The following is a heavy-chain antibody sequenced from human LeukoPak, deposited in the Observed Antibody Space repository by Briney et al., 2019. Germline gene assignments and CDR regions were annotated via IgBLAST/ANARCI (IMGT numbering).Heavy chain of an antibody. Sequence: PSETLSLSCTVSGGSITDYYWSCIRQPPGKGLEWIGFMYYSGRTNYNPSLKSRVTISEDTSKTQISLKLNSVTAADTAVYYCTRVGGSASVLSAFDIWGQGTVVTVSS. CDR3: TRVGGSASVLSAFDI. V-gene: IGHV4-59*01. J-gene: IGHJ3*02. CDR2: MYYSGRT. CDR1: GGSITDYY. D-gene: IGHD6-6*01.